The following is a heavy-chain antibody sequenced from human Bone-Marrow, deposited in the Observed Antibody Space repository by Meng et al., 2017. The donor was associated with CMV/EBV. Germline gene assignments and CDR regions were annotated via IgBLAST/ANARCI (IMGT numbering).Heavy chain of an antibody. J-gene: IGHJ4*02. D-gene: IGHD1-26*01. CDR1: GYTFTTYY. Sequence: ASVKVSCKASGYTFTTYYMHRVRQAPGQGLEWMGVIHPSDGGTTYAQKFQGRVTMTRDTSTGTIYMELSSLRSEDTAVYYCARDNSGFDCWGQGTLVTVS. V-gene: IGHV1-46*01. CDR3: ARDNSGFDC. CDR2: IHPSDGGT.